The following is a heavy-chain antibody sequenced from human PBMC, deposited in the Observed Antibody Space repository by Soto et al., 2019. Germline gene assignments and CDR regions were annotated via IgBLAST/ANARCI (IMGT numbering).Heavy chain of an antibody. CDR3: ANGALSGYSRYSCYYFDY. CDR2: ISYDGSNK. D-gene: IGHD5-12*01. Sequence: QVQLVESGGGVVQPGRSLRLSCAASGFTFSSYGMHWVRQAPGKGLVLVSVISYDGSNKYSADSVEGRFTISRDNSKNTLFRHMNSLGAEDTAVYFCANGALSGYSRYSCYYFDYWGQGTLVTVSS. J-gene: IGHJ4*02. V-gene: IGHV3-30*18. CDR1: GFTFSSYG.